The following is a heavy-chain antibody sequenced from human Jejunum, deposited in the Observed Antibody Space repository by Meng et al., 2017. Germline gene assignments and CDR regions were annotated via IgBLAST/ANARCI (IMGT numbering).Heavy chain of an antibody. CDR2: FYGSGST. Sequence: VQLQESGPGLIKPSETLSLTCTVSGDSISSYYWSWIRQPAGKGLEWIGRFYGSGSTNYNPSLESRVSMSRDTSKNQLSLNPRSVTAADTAVYYCARLTPGYTYLFDYWGQGTLVTVSS. J-gene: IGHJ4*02. CDR1: GDSISSYY. D-gene: IGHD5-18*01. V-gene: IGHV4-4*07. CDR3: ARLTPGYTYLFDY.